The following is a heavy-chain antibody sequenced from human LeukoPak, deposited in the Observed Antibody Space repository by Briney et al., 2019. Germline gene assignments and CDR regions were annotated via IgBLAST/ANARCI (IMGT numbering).Heavy chain of an antibody. J-gene: IGHJ3*01. Sequence: PGGSLRLSCAASGFTFDTHSINWVRQAPGKGLEWVSYISPTGSSIYYADSVRGRFTISRDNAKNSLYLQMNSLRAEDTAVYSCARDGVGATAGPADVFDVWGQGTVVTVSA. D-gene: IGHD1-26*01. CDR3: ARDGVGATAGPADVFDV. V-gene: IGHV3-48*01. CDR2: ISPTGSSI. CDR1: GFTFDTHS.